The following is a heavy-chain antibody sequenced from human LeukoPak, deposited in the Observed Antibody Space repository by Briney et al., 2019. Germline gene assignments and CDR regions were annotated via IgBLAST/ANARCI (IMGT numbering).Heavy chain of an antibody. CDR1: GYSISSGYY. J-gene: IGHJ6*03. Sequence: SETLSLTCTVSGYSISSGYYWGWIRQPPGKGLEWIGSIYHSGSTYYNPSLKSRATISGDTSKNQFSLKLSSVTAADTAVYYCARVGSRYCSGGSCYEYYYYYYMDVWGKGTTVTVSS. D-gene: IGHD2-15*01. CDR3: ARVGSRYCSGGSCYEYYYYYYMDV. V-gene: IGHV4-38-2*02. CDR2: IYHSGST.